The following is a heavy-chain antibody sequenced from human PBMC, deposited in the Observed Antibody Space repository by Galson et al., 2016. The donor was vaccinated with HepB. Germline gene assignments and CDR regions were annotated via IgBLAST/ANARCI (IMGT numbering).Heavy chain of an antibody. V-gene: IGHV3-30*18. CDR2: VSYDGNHK. CDR1: GFTFSYYG. Sequence: SLRLSCAASGFTFSYYGMHWVRQAPGKGLEWVAVVSYDGNHKSFADSVKGRFTISRDNSRNTLFLQINSLRAEDTAVYYCAKNGPNYGDFYFDCWGQGTLVTVSS. J-gene: IGHJ4*02. D-gene: IGHD4-17*01. CDR3: AKNGPNYGDFYFDC.